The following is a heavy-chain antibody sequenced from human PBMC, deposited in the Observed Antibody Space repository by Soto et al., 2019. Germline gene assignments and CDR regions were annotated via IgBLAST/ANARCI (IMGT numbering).Heavy chain of an antibody. D-gene: IGHD2-15*01. CDR1: GFTFDDYA. V-gene: IGHV3-9*01. CDR3: AKSGIGYCSGGSCPEGLYYYMDV. J-gene: IGHJ6*03. CDR2: ISWNSGSI. Sequence: GGSLRLSCAASGFTFDDYAMHWVRQAPGKGLEWVSGISWNSGSIGYADSVKGRFTISRDNAKNSLYLQMNSLRAEDTALYYCAKSGIGYCSGGSCPEGLYYYMDVWGKGTTVTVSS.